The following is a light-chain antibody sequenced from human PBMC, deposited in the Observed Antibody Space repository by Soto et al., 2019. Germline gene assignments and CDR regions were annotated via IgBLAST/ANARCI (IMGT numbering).Light chain of an antibody. CDR3: CSYAGSHTF. V-gene: IGLV2-11*01. CDR2: DVT. CDR1: TNDIGAYNF. Sequence: QSALTQPASVSGSPGQSVTISCTGTTNDIGAYNFVSWYQQHPGKAPKLIIYDVTARPSGVPDRFSASKSGTTASLTISGLQGEDEADYYCCSYAGSHTFFGGGTQLTVL. J-gene: IGLJ7*01.